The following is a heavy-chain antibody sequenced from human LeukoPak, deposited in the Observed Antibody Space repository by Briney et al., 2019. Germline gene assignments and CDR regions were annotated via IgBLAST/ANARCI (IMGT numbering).Heavy chain of an antibody. CDR3: ARTPEPHDFWSGDYYYGMDV. CDR2: ITPILGIA. D-gene: IGHD3-3*01. V-gene: IGHV1-69*04. Sequence: AASVKVSCKASGGTFSSYAISWVRQAPGQGLEWMGRITPILGIANYAQKFQGRVTITADKSTSTAYMELSSLRSEDTAVYYCARTPEPHDFWSGDYYYGMDVWGQGTTVTVSS. CDR1: GGTFSSYA. J-gene: IGHJ6*02.